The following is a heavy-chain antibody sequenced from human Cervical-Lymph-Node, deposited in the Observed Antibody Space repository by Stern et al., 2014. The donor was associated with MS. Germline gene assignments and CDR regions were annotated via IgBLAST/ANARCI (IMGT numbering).Heavy chain of an antibody. CDR1: GFTFSGFW. Sequence: EVHLVESGGGLVQPGGSLRLSCAASGFTFSGFWMHWVRQTPGKGLEWVSRLNSDGSDTSYAESVRGRFTISRDNVKHTVYLQMNSLGAEDTAVYFCARGGPYTYGLFDYWGQGTLVTVSS. J-gene: IGHJ4*02. D-gene: IGHD5-18*01. V-gene: IGHV3-74*02. CDR3: ARGGPYTYGLFDY. CDR2: LNSDGSDT.